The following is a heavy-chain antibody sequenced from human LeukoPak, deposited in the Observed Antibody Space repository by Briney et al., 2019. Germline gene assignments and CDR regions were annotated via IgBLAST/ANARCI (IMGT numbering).Heavy chain of an antibody. J-gene: IGHJ5*02. D-gene: IGHD3-16*01. Sequence: QPSETLSLTCGVSGDSLSTSTYYWDYIRQPPGKGLEWIGSIYYSGSTYYNPSLKSRVTISVDTSKNQFSLKLSSVTAADTAVYYCARRPRGGWFDPWGQGTLVTVSS. V-gene: IGHV4-39*07. CDR1: GDSLSTSTYY. CDR3: ARRPRGGWFDP. CDR2: IYYSGST.